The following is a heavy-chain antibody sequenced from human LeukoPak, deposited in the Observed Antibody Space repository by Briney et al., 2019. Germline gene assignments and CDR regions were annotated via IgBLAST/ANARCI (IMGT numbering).Heavy chain of an antibody. CDR2: IKQDGSEK. D-gene: IGHD5-24*01. Sequence: GGSLILSCVCCGYTFSDYWMCWVRQATAQCLEWVANIKQDGSEKDYVDALKGRFTISRDNAKNSLYLQMNSLRAEDTAVYYCARWLELMRNFDWWGQGTLVTVSS. CDR1: GYTFSDYW. V-gene: IGHV3-7*01. J-gene: IGHJ4*02. CDR3: ARWLELMRNFDW.